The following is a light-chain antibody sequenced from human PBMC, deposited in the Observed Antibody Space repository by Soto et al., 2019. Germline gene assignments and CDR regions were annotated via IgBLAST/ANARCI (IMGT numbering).Light chain of an antibody. V-gene: IGKV3-15*01. CDR3: KPDNKSRPYT. Sequence: EIVMPQSPATLSVSPGERTTLSCRASQSVSSNLAWYQQKPDQAPRLLIYGESTRATGIPARFSGSGSGTEFTLTITSPQSEDFAIYYCKPDNKSRPYTFRKGTKLEIK. CDR1: QSVSSN. J-gene: IGKJ2*01. CDR2: GES.